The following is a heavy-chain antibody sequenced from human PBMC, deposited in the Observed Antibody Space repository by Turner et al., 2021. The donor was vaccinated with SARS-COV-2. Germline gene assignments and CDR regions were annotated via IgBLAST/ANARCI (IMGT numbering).Heavy chain of an antibody. CDR2: IYYSGST. CDR1: GGSISSYY. Sequence: QVQLQESGPGLVKPSETLSLTCTVSGGSISSYYWSWIRQPPGKGLEWIGNIYYSGSTNYNPSLKSRVTISVDTSKNQFSLKLSSVTAADTAVYYCARHPLNYDFWSGYYYYGMDVWGQGTTVTVSS. D-gene: IGHD3-3*01. J-gene: IGHJ6*02. V-gene: IGHV4-59*08. CDR3: ARHPLNYDFWSGYYYYGMDV.